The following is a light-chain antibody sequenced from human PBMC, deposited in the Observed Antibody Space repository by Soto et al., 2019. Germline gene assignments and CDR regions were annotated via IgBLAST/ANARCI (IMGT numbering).Light chain of an antibody. J-gene: IGKJ1*01. CDR3: QQYNNWPTWT. CDR2: GAS. CDR1: QSVSSN. V-gene: IGKV3-15*01. Sequence: EIVLTQSPGTLSLSPGERATLSCRASQSVSSNHLAWYQQKPGQAPRLLISGASNRANGIPARSSGSGSGTELTLTISSLQSEDFAVYYCQQYNNWPTWTFGQGTKVDIK.